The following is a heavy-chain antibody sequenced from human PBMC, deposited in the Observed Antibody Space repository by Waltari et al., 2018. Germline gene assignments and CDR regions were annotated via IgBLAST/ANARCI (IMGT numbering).Heavy chain of an antibody. D-gene: IGHD6-13*01. V-gene: IGHV2-70*15. Sequence: QVTLRESGPALVKPTQTLTLTCTFSGFSLSTSGMCVNWIRQPPGKALEWLARIDWDDDKYYSTSLKTRLTISKDTSKNQVVLTMTNMDPVDTATYYCARCYSSSVYFQHWGQGTLVTVSS. CDR1: GFSLSTSGMC. J-gene: IGHJ1*01. CDR2: IDWDDDK. CDR3: ARCYSSSVYFQH.